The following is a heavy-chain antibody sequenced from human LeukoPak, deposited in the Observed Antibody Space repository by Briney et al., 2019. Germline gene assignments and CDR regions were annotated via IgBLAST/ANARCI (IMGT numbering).Heavy chain of an antibody. CDR1: GGSFSGYY. V-gene: IGHV4-34*01. D-gene: IGHD3-22*01. CDR2: INHSGST. J-gene: IGHJ4*02. Sequence: PSETLSLTCAVYGGSFSGYYWSWIRQPPGKGLEWIGEINHSGSTNYNPSLKSRVTISVDTSKNQFSLKLSSVTAADTAVYYCARHIRYYDSSGYYQYYFDYWGQGTLVTVSS. CDR3: ARHIRYYDSSGYYQYYFDY.